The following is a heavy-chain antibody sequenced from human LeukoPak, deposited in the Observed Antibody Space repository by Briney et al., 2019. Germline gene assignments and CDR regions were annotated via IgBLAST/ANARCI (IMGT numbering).Heavy chain of an antibody. V-gene: IGHV4-59*01. CDR2: IYYSGST. Sequence: PSETLSLTCTVSGGSISSYYWSWIRQPPGKGLEWIGYIYYSGSTNYNPSLKSRVTISVDTSKNQFSLKLSSVTAADTAVYYCARGPTFLYYYYGMDVWGQGTTVTVSS. J-gene: IGHJ6*02. CDR3: ARGPTFLYYYYGMDV. CDR1: GGSISSYY.